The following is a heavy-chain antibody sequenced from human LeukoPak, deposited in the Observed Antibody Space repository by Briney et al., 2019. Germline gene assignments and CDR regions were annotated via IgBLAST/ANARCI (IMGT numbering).Heavy chain of an antibody. J-gene: IGHJ4*02. CDR1: GYRFTSYW. CDR2: IYPSDSDT. V-gene: IGHV5-51*01. CDR3: ARRGRYSYGVPAPYYFDY. Sequence: GESLKISCKGSGYRFTSYWIGWVRQMPEKGLEWMGIIYPSDSDTRYSPSFQGQVSISADKSISTAYLQWSSLKASDTAMYYCARRGRYSYGVPAPYYFDYWGQGTLVTVSS. D-gene: IGHD5-18*01.